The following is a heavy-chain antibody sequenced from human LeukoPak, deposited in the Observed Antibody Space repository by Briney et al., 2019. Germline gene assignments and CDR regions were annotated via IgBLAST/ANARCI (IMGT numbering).Heavy chain of an antibody. CDR1: GGSFSGYY. D-gene: IGHD2-2*01. CDR3: AREGPYCSSTSCYFDY. CDR2: INHSGST. Sequence: SETLSLTCAVYGGSFSGYYWSWIRQPPGKGLEWIGEINHSGSTNYNPSLKSRVTISVDTSKNQFSLKLSSVTAADTAVYYCAREGPYCSSTSCYFDYWGQGTLVTVSS. J-gene: IGHJ4*02. V-gene: IGHV4-34*09.